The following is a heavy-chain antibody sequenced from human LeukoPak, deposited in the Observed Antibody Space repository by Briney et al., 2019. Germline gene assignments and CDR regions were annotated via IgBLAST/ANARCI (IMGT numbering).Heavy chain of an antibody. CDR2: ISGTGGST. J-gene: IGHJ3*02. CDR3: ARVSSGSYYAFDI. V-gene: IGHV3-23*01. D-gene: IGHD1-26*01. CDR1: GFTFSSHV. Sequence: PGGSLRLSCAASGFTFSSHVMSWVRQAPGKGLEWVSTISGTGGSTYYADSVKGRFTISRDNSKNTLSLQMNSLRAEDTALYYCARVSSGSYYAFDIWGQGTMVTVSS.